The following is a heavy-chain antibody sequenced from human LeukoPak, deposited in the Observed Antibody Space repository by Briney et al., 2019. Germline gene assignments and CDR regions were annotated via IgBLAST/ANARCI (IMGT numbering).Heavy chain of an antibody. V-gene: IGHV4-59*01. CDR3: ARGRVAYSAYYFDY. Sequence: SETLSLTCTVSGDSITNYFWSWVRQPPGEGLEWIGYIYYTGNTTYKPSLKSRVTIPVDTSTNQVSLRLRSVTAADTAVYYCARGRVAYSAYYFDYWGRGTLVTVSS. J-gene: IGHJ4*02. D-gene: IGHD2-15*01. CDR1: GDSITNYF. CDR2: IYYTGNT.